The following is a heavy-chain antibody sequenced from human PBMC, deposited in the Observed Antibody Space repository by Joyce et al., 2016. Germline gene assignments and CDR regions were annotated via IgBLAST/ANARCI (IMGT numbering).Heavy chain of an antibody. CDR1: GFSLSTSAVG. V-gene: IGHV2-5*02. CDR3: ARDSVAGPEDLFDY. D-gene: IGHD6-19*01. CDR2: IYWDGEK. Sequence: QITLKESGPTLVKPTQTLTLTCTFSGFSLSTSAVGVGWIRRPPGKAPEWLALIYWDGEKRYSPSLKSRLAITKDTSKNQVVLTMTNIDRVDTATYFCARDSVAGPEDLFDYWGQGILVTVSS. J-gene: IGHJ4*02.